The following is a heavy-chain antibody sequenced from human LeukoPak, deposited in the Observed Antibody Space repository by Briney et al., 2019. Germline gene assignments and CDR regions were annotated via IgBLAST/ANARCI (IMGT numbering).Heavy chain of an antibody. CDR2: IKEDGSEK. CDR3: ARDSFETDIDY. V-gene: IGHV3-7*01. J-gene: IGHJ4*02. CDR1: GFLLSRYW. Sequence: GGSLRLSCAASGFLLSRYWMSWVRQAAGKGLEWVANIKEDGSEKYYVESMKGRFTISRDNVKNSLYLQINSLRAEDTAVYYCARDSFETDIDYWGQGTLVTVSS. D-gene: IGHD1-14*01.